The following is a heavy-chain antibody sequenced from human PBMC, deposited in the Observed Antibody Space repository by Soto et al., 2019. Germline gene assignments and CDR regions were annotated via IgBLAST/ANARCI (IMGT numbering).Heavy chain of an antibody. D-gene: IGHD1-26*01. V-gene: IGHV1-46*01. CDR2: INPSGGST. CDR1: GDSFTSQY. Sequence: ASAKPCSEAPGDSFTSQYMCWLYHSPEKGLEWMGIINPSGGSTSYAQKFQGRVTMTRDTSTSTVYMELSSLRSEDTAVYYCASDVGSTNYYYGMDVWGQGTTVTVSS. CDR3: ASDVGSTNYYYGMDV. J-gene: IGHJ6*02.